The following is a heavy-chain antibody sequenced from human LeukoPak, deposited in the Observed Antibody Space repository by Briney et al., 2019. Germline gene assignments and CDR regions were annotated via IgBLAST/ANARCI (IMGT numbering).Heavy chain of an antibody. CDR3: ARESQLFYGMDV. V-gene: IGHV3-74*01. CDR1: GYTFSNYW. D-gene: IGHD2-2*01. Sequence: GGSLRLSCVASGYTFSNYWMHWVRQPPGKGLVWVSRIYVDGRTTNYADSVKGRFTISRDSAKNSLYLQMSSLRVEDTAVYYCARESQLFYGMDVWGQGTTVTVSS. J-gene: IGHJ6*02. CDR2: IYVDGRTT.